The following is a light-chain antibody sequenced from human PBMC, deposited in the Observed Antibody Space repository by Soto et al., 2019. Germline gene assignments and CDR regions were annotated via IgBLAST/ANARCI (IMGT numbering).Light chain of an antibody. V-gene: IGLV1-44*01. CDR2: RNS. J-gene: IGLJ3*02. CDR1: SSNIGRNT. CDR3: AAWDDNLRGVV. Sequence: QSVLTQPPSASGTPGQRIIISCSGSSSNIGRNTVNWYLHLPGRAPKVLIYRNSHRPSGVPDRFSGSQSGSSASLAISGLQSEDEADYYCAAWDDNLRGVVFGGGTKLTVL.